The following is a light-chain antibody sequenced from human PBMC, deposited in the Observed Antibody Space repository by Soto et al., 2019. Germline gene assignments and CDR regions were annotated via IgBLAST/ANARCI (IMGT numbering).Light chain of an antibody. CDR1: QSVSSN. CDR2: DTS. Sequence: EIVMKQSPVTLSVSPGERVTLSCRASQSVSSNLAWYQQKPGQTPRLLIYDTSTRATGVPTRFSGSRSGAEFTLTINSLQSEDFAVYYCQPYNNWPLTFGGGTKVDIK. CDR3: QPYNNWPLT. V-gene: IGKV3-15*01. J-gene: IGKJ4*01.